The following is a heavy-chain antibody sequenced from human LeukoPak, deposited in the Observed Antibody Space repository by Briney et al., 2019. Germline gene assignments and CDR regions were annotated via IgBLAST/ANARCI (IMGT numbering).Heavy chain of an antibody. Sequence: GGSLRLSCAASGFTFSSYEMNWVRQAPGKGLEWVSYISSSGSTIYYADSVKGRFTISRDNAKNSLYLQMNSLRAEDTAVCYCASLLYPFDYWGQGTLVTVSS. CDR1: GFTFSSYE. CDR2: ISSSGSTI. D-gene: IGHD2-8*01. J-gene: IGHJ4*02. CDR3: ASLLYPFDY. V-gene: IGHV3-48*03.